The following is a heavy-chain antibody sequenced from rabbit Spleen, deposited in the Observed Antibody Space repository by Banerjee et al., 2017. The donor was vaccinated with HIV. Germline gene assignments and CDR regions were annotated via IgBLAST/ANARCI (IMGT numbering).Heavy chain of an antibody. CDR2: IDPIFGIA. V-gene: IGHV1S7*01. CDR1: GFDFGRYY. D-gene: IGHD4-1*01. CDR3: ARDLAGVIGWNFSL. Sequence: HLVESGGGLVQPGGSLELSCKASGFDFGRYYMSWVRQAPGKGLEWIGDIDPIFGIAVYASWVNGRFTISNHNAQNTLYLHLNSLTAADTATYFCARDLAGVIGWNFSLWGPGTLVTVS. J-gene: IGHJ4*01.